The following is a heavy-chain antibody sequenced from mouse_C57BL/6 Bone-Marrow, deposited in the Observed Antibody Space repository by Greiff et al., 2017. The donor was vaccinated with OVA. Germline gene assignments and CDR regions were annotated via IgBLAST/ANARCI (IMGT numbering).Heavy chain of an antibody. CDR3: ARRRKNMITTDY. CDR1: GFTFSSYG. V-gene: IGHV5-6*01. Sequence: EVHLVESGGDLVKPGGSLKLSCAASGFTFSSYGMSWVRQTPDKRLEWVATISSGGSYTYYPDSVKGRFTISRDNAKNTLYLQMSSLKSEDTAMYYCARRRKNMITTDYWGQGTTLTVSS. J-gene: IGHJ2*01. CDR2: ISSGGSYT. D-gene: IGHD2-4*01.